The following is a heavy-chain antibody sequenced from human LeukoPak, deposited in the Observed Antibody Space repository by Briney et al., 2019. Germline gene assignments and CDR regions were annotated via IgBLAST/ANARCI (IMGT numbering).Heavy chain of an antibody. J-gene: IGHJ3*02. Sequence: PSETLSLTCAVYGGSFSGYYWSWIRQPPGKGLEWIGEINHSGSTNYNPSLKSRVTISVDTSKNQFSLKLSSVTAADTAVYYCARGVGYCSAGSCYSRSAFDIWGQGTMVTVSS. CDR2: INHSGST. V-gene: IGHV4-34*01. CDR3: ARGVGYCSAGSCYSRSAFDI. CDR1: GGSFSGYY. D-gene: IGHD2-15*01.